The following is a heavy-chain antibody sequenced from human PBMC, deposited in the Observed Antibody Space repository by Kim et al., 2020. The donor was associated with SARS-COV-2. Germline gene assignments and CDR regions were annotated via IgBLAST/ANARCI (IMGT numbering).Heavy chain of an antibody. V-gene: IGHV3-48*02. J-gene: IGHJ4*02. D-gene: IGHD3-16*01. Sequence: GGSLRLSCAASGFTFSSYSMNWVRQAPGKGLEWVSYISSSSSTIYYADSVKGRFTISRDNAKNSLYLQMNSLRDEDTAVYYCATTPWGLWESLPWGEGKLVTASS. CDR2: ISSSSSTI. CDR1: GFTFSSYS. CDR3: ATTPWGLWESLP.